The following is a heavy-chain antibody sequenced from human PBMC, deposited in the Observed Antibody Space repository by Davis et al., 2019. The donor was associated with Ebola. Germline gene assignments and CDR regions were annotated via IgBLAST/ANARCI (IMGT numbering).Heavy chain of an antibody. Sequence: HTGGSLRLSCAASGFTFSNYWMHWVRQAPGKGLVWVSRINSDGSITTYADSVRGRFTVSRDDATNSFYLQMDSLRVEDTAVYYCARAPPGSRFRLDSWGQGTLVTVSS. D-gene: IGHD6-13*01. V-gene: IGHV3-74*01. CDR2: INSDGSIT. CDR3: ARAPPGSRFRLDS. CDR1: GFTFSNYW. J-gene: IGHJ4*02.